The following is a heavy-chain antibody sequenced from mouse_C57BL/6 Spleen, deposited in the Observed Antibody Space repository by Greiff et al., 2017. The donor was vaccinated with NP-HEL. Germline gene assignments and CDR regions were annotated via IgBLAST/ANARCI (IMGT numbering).Heavy chain of an antibody. CDR2: IWRGGST. J-gene: IGHJ4*01. CDR3: AKNLRLPLYAMDY. Sequence: VKLVESGPGLVQPSQSLSITCTVSGFSLTSYGVHWVRQSPGKGLEWLGVIWRGGSTDYTAAFMSRLSITKDNSKSQVFFKMNSLQADDTAIYYCAKNLRLPLYAMDYWGQGTSVTVSS. V-gene: IGHV2-5*01. D-gene: IGHD2-10*01. CDR1: GFSLTSYG.